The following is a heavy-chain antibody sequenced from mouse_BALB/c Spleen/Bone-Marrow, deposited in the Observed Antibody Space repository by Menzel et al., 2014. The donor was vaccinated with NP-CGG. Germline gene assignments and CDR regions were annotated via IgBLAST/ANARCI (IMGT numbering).Heavy chain of an antibody. J-gene: IGHJ2*01. V-gene: IGHV1-14*01. CDR1: GYTFTSYV. CDR2: INPFNDGT. CDR3: ARTGNYYGSIFDY. Sequence: VHVKQSGPELVKPGTSVKMSCKASGYTFTSYVIHWVKQKPGQGLEWIGYINPFNDGTKYNEKFKDKATLTSDKSSNTAYMELSSLTSEDSAVYYCARTGNYYGSIFDYWGQGTPLPVSS. D-gene: IGHD1-1*01.